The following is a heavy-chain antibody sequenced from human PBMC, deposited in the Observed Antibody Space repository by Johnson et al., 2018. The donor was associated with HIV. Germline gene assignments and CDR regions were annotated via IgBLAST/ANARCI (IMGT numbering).Heavy chain of an antibody. CDR2: IYSGGST. Sequence: VQLVESGGGLVKPGGSLRLSCAASGFTFGDYYMSWVRQAPGKGLEWVAVIYSGGSTYYADSVKGRFTISRDNSKNTLYLQMHSLRVEDTAVYYCARYPIRDDAFDVWGQGTMVTVSS. CDR1: GFTFGDYY. J-gene: IGHJ3*01. V-gene: IGHV3-66*01. D-gene: IGHD5-12*01. CDR3: ARYPIRDDAFDV.